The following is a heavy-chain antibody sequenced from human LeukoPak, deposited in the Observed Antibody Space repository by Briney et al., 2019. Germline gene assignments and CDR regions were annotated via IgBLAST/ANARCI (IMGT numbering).Heavy chain of an antibody. Sequence: ASVKVSCKASGYTVTSLYMHWVRQAPGQGLEWMGLIDPNNGDTYSSLKFRARVTMTRDTSTNTVYMDLNSLTSEDTAVYYCARDNYERKFDYWGQGTPVAVSS. CDR3: ARDNYERKFDY. J-gene: IGHJ4*02. CDR2: IDPNNGDT. V-gene: IGHV1-2*02. CDR1: GYTVTSLY. D-gene: IGHD3-22*01.